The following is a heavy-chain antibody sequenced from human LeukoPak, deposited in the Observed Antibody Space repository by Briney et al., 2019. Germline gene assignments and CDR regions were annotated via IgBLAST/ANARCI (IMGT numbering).Heavy chain of an antibody. D-gene: IGHD5-18*01. CDR2: ISAYNGNT. J-gene: IGHJ5*01. CDR1: GYTFTSYG. Sequence: ASVTVSCKASGYTFTSYGISWVRQAPGQGLEWMGWISAYNGNTNYAQKLQGRVTMTTDTSTSTAYMGLRSLRSDDTAVYYCVRDLGSYGSVNHFDPWGQGTLVTVSS. CDR3: VRDLGSYGSVNHFDP. V-gene: IGHV1-18*01.